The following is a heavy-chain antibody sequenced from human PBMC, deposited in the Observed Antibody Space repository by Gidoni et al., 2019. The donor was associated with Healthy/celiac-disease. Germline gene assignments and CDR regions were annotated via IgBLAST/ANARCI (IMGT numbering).Heavy chain of an antibody. CDR3: ARGPWRGVADY. Sequence: QVQLQESGPGLVKPAQTLSLPSTVSGGSISSGCYYWSWIRQHPGKGLACIGYIYYSGSTYYNPSLKSRVTISVDTSKYQFSLKLCSVTAAVTAVYYCARGPWRGVADYWGQGTLVTVSS. J-gene: IGHJ4*02. D-gene: IGHD3-3*01. CDR2: IYYSGST. CDR1: GGSISSGCYY. V-gene: IGHV4-31*03.